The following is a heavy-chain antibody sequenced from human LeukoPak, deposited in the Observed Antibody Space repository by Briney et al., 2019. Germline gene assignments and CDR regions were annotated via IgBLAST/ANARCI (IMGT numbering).Heavy chain of an antibody. D-gene: IGHD1-26*01. CDR1: GFTFSSYS. CDR2: ISSSSSTI. Sequence: GGSLRLSCAASGFTFSSYSMNWVRQAPGKGLEWVSYISSSSSTIYYADSVKGRFTISRDNAKNSLYLQMNSLRAEDTAVYYCARERGPGGSYYGGIFRGGARRDFDYWGQGTLVTVSS. J-gene: IGHJ4*02. V-gene: IGHV3-48*04. CDR3: ARERGPGGSYYGGIFRGGARRDFDY.